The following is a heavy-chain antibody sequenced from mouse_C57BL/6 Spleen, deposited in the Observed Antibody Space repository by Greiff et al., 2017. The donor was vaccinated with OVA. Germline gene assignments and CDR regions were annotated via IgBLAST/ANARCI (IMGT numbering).Heavy chain of an antibody. CDR1: GYAFSSSW. CDR2: IYPGDGDT. CDR3: ARTLYYGSSLYYFDY. J-gene: IGHJ2*01. V-gene: IGHV1-82*01. Sequence: VQLQQSGPELVKPGASVKISCKASGYAFSSSWMNWVKQRPGKGLEWIGRIYPGDGDTNYNGKFKGKATLTADKSSSTAYMQLSSLTSEDSAVYFCARTLYYGSSLYYFDYWGQGTTLTVSS. D-gene: IGHD1-1*01.